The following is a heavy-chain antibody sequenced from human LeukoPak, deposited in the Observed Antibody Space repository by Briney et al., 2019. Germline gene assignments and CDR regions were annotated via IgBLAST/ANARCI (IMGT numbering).Heavy chain of an antibody. CDR2: IFGSGGSP. D-gene: IGHD3-10*01. CDR1: GFTFGSHA. J-gene: IGHJ4*02. Sequence: GGSLRLSCEASGFTFGSHAMYWVRQAPGKGLEWVAGIFGSGGSPHYADSVKGRFTISRDNSLNTVYLQMNSLRAEDTAVYFCAKRGIVIRGVLIIGFHKEAYYFDYWGQGILVTVSS. CDR3: AKRGIVIRGVLIIGFHKEAYYFDY. V-gene: IGHV3-23*01.